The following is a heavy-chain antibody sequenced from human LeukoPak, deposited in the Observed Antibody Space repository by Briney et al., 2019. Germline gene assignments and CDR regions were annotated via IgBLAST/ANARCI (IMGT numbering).Heavy chain of an antibody. J-gene: IGHJ4*02. Sequence: GGSLRLSCAASGFTFSSYAMHWVRQAPGKGLEWVAVISYDGSNKYYADSVKGRFTISRDNSKNTLYLQMNSLRAEDTAVYYFGRSGGREGYNPPSYGGEGPLVTVSS. CDR2: ISYDGSNK. CDR3: GRSGGREGYNPPSY. V-gene: IGHV3-30-3*01. CDR1: GFTFSSYA. D-gene: IGHD5-24*01.